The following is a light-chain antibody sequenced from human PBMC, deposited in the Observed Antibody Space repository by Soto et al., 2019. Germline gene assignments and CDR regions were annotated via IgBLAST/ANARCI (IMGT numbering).Light chain of an antibody. Sequence: SYELTQPPSVSVAPGQTAKITCAGDNIDTKSMHWYQQRPGQAPVLVVHDDTDRAAGIPERFSGSKSGGTATLTIGRVEAGDEADYYCQVWDIITYHVVFGGGTKLTVL. J-gene: IGLJ2*01. CDR2: DDT. CDR1: NIDTKS. CDR3: QVWDIITYHVV. V-gene: IGLV3-21*02.